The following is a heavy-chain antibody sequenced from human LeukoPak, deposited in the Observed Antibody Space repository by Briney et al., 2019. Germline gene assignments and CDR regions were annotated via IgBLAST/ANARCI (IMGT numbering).Heavy chain of an antibody. CDR2: IPKDGSNK. CDR3: AKDRYSSSSTFTVNPFDY. J-gene: IGHJ4*02. Sequence: PGGSLRLSCAASGFTFSSYGMHWVRQAPGKGLEWVGYIPKDGSNKFYADFVKGRFTISRDNSQNTLDLQMNSLRLEDTAMYYCAKDRYSSSSTFTVNPFDYWGQGILVTVSS. V-gene: IGHV3-30*02. D-gene: IGHD6-13*01. CDR1: GFTFSSYG.